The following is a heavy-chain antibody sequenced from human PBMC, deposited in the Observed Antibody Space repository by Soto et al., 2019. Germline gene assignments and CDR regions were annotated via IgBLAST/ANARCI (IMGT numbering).Heavy chain of an antibody. J-gene: IGHJ4*02. CDR1: GFTVNTNY. CDR2: LYSGGSA. D-gene: IGHD2-2*01. Sequence: GGSLRLSCAASGFTVNTNYMTWVRQAPGKGLEWVSVLYSGGSAYYADSVRGRFIISRDNSKNTLYLQMNSLRAEDTAIYYCAKDLTSTSRTPELWGQGTLVTVS. V-gene: IGHV3-53*01. CDR3: AKDLTSTSRTPEL.